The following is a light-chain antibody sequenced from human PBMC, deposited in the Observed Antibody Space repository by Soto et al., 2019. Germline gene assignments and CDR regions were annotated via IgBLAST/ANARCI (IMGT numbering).Light chain of an antibody. J-gene: IGLJ3*02. V-gene: IGLV1-44*01. CDR1: SSNIGSNT. CDR3: AAWDDSLNAWV. Sequence: QSVLTQPPSASGTPGQRVTISCSGSSSNIGSNTVNWYQQLPGTAPKRLIYSNNQRPSGVPDRFSGSKFGTSASLAISGLLSEDEAEYYCAAWDDSLNAWVFGGGTKVTVL. CDR2: SNN.